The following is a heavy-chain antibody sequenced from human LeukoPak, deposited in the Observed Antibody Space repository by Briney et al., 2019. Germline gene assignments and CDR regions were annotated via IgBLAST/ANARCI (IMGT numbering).Heavy chain of an antibody. Sequence: ASVKVSCKASGYTFTGYYMHWVRQAPGQGLEWMGWINPNSGGTNYAQKFQGRVTMTRDTSISTAYMEPSRLRSDDTAVYYCARVRVAWVAAAGNDYWGQGTLVTVSS. V-gene: IGHV1-2*02. D-gene: IGHD6-13*01. J-gene: IGHJ4*02. CDR2: INPNSGGT. CDR1: GYTFTGYY. CDR3: ARVRVAWVAAAGNDY.